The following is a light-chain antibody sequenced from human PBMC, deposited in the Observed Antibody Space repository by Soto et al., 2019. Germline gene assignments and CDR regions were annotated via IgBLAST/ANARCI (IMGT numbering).Light chain of an antibody. J-gene: IGKJ2*01. V-gene: IGKV3D-20*01. CDR3: QQYGSSPFT. CDR1: HSVSSSY. CDR2: DAS. Sequence: EIVLTQSPATLSLSPGERATLSCGASHSVSSSYLAWYQQKPGLAPRLLIYDASSRATGIPDRFSGSGSGTDFTLTISRLEPEDFAVYYCQQYGSSPFTFGQGTKLAIK.